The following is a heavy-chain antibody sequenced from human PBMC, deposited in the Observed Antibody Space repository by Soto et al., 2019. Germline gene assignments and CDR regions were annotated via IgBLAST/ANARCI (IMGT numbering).Heavy chain of an antibody. V-gene: IGHV3-23*01. D-gene: IGHD3-3*01. Sequence: PGGSLRLSCAASGFTFSSYAMSWVRQAPGKGLEWVSAISGSGGSTYYADSVKGRFTISRDNSKNTLYLQMNSLRAEDTAVYYCAKDLIKGPFVLRFLEWSVGTYYYYGMDVWGQGTTVTFYS. CDR2: ISGSGGST. CDR1: GFTFSSYA. CDR3: AKDLIKGPFVLRFLEWSVGTYYYYGMDV. J-gene: IGHJ6*02.